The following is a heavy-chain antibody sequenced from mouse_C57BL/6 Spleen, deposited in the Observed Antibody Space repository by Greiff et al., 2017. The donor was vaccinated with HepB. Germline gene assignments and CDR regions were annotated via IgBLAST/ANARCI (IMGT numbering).Heavy chain of an antibody. V-gene: IGHV1-18*01. CDR3: ARRAIYYGYEASLAY. CDR2: INPNNGGT. J-gene: IGHJ3*01. CDR1: GYTFTDYN. Sequence: EVQLQQSGPELVKPGASVKIPCKASGYTFTDYNMDWVKQSHGKSLEWIGDINPNNGGTIYNQKFKGKATLTVDKSSSTAYLELRSLTSEDTAVYYCARRAIYYGYEASLAYWGQGTLVTVSA. D-gene: IGHD2-2*01.